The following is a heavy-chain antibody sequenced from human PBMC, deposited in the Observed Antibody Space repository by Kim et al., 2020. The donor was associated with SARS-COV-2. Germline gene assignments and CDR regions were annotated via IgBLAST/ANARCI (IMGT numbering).Heavy chain of an antibody. J-gene: IGHJ4*02. V-gene: IGHV3-53*01. CDR1: GFTVSTSH. D-gene: IGHD2-8*02. CDR2: IYSSGSI. CDR3: GRDAGGH. Sequence: GGSLRLSCALSGFTVSTSHMYWVRQAPGKGLECVSVIYSSGSIYYVDSVMGRFTISRDNSKNTLYLQMNSLRADDTAMDYCGRDAGGHWGQGTLVPVSS.